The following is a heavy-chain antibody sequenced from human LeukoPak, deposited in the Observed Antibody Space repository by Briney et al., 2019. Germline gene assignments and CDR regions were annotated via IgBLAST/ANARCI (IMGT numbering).Heavy chain of an antibody. CDR3: ASAIGVYSSGWSWDY. CDR1: GFTFSSYV. Sequence: GGSLRLSCAASGFTFSSYVMYWVRQAPGKGLEYVSLISSNGGTTFYANSVKGRFTISRDNSKNTLYLQMGSLRAEDMAVYYCASAIGVYSSGWSWDYRGQGTLVTVSS. CDR2: ISSNGGTT. D-gene: IGHD6-19*01. V-gene: IGHV3-64*01. J-gene: IGHJ4*02.